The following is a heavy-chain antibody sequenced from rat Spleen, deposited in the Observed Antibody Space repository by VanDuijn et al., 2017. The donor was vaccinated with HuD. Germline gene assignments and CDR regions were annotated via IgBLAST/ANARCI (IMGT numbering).Heavy chain of an antibody. J-gene: IGHJ3*01. V-gene: IGHV2-1*01. D-gene: IGHD1-11*01. CDR1: GFTFSNYG. CDR2: IWGDEST. CDR3: TRSYGGYSQHWFAY. Sequence: VQLVESGGGLVQPGRSLKLSCAASGFTFSNYGMHWILQPPGKGLEWMGGIWGDESTDYNSGLKSRLSISRDTSKSQVFLKMSSLQTDDTAIYFCTRSYGGYSQHWFAYWGRGALVTVSS.